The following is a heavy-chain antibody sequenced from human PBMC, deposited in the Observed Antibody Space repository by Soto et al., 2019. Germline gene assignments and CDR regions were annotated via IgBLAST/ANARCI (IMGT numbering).Heavy chain of an antibody. Sequence: QVQVVQSGAEVKKPVASVKISCKTSGYSFTDDYLHWVRQAPGQGLEWVGWINPHSGSTNFAQKFLGRVSMTRDTSISTAYMELFSLTSDDTAIYYCARAVYCGDDCYSYGMDVWGQGTTVTVSS. CDR1: GYSFTDDY. J-gene: IGHJ6*02. D-gene: IGHD2-21*02. V-gene: IGHV1-2*02. CDR2: INPHSGST. CDR3: ARAVYCGDDCYSYGMDV.